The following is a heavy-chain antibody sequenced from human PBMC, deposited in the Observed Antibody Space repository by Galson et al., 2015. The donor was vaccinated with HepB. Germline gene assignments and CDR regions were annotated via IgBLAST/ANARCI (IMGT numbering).Heavy chain of an antibody. Sequence: SLRLSCAASGFTFSGNAMSWVRQAPGKGLEWVSAIGNSDETYYADSVKGRFTISKDKSKNTLYLQMNSLRAEDTAVYYCAKVILRWAFDYWGQGTLVTVSS. D-gene: IGHD3-10*01. CDR2: IGNSDET. CDR3: AKVILRWAFDY. CDR1: GFTFSGNA. J-gene: IGHJ4*02. V-gene: IGHV3-23*01.